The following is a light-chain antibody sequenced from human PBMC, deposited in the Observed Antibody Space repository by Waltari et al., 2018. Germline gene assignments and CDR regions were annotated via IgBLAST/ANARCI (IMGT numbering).Light chain of an antibody. Sequence: EIQMTHPHSSLSASVGGRDTFTCRASQSISTYINWYQQKPGKAPNLLIHAASGLQSGVPSRFSGSGSGTDFTLTISSLQPEDFATYYCQQSHSLPRGFGQGTRLEIK. J-gene: IGKJ5*01. CDR1: QSISTY. CDR3: QQSHSLPRG. CDR2: AAS. V-gene: IGKV1-39*01.